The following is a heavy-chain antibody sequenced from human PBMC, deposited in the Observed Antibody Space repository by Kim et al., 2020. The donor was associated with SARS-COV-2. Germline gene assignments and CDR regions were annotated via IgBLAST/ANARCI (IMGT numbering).Heavy chain of an antibody. D-gene: IGHD5-18*01. J-gene: IGHJ4*02. Sequence: SETLSLTCAVYGGSFSGYYWSWIRQPPGKGLEWIGEINHSGSTNYNPSLKSRVTISVDTSKNQFSLKLSSVTAADTAVYYCARGGYSYGSFDYWGQGTLVTVSS. CDR1: GGSFSGYY. CDR2: INHSGST. CDR3: ARGGYSYGSFDY. V-gene: IGHV4-34*01.